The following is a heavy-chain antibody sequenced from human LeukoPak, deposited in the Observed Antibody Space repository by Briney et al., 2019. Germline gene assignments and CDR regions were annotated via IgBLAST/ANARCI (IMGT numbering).Heavy chain of an antibody. D-gene: IGHD3-3*01. V-gene: IGHV1-69*01. Sequence: SVKVSCKASGGTFSRYAISWVRQAPGQGLEWMGGIIPIFGTANYAQRFQGRVTITADESTSTAYMELSSLRSEDTAVYYCARASGAHYDFWSGSYYMDVWGKGTTVTVSS. CDR3: ARASGAHYDFWSGSYYMDV. CDR2: IIPIFGTA. J-gene: IGHJ6*03. CDR1: GGTFSRYA.